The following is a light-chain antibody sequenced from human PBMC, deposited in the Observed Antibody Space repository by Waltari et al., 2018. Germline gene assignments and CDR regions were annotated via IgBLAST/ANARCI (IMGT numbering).Light chain of an antibody. V-gene: IGKV4-1*01. CDR2: WAS. CDR3: QQYYRSRS. CDR1: QSLLYYSTGNNY. Sequence: DVVLTQYPDSLAVSLGEWATVTCRSSQSLLYYSTGNNYLAWYQQRQGQPPKLLISWASTRESGVPDRFSGSGSGTDFTLTINNLQPEDVAVYYCQQYYRSRSFGQGTKVEIK. J-gene: IGKJ1*01.